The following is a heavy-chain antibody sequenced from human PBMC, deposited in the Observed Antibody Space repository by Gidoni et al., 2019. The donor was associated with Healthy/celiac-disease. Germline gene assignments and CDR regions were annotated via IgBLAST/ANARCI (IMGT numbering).Heavy chain of an antibody. J-gene: IGHJ4*02. CDR1: GFTFSRYG. CDR3: AKGHLVAANPNDYFDY. Sequence: QVQLVESGGGVVQPGRSLRLSCAASGFTFSRYGMHWVRQAPGKGLEWVAVISYDGSNKYYADSVKGRFTISRDNSKNTLYLQMNSLRAEDTAVYYCAKGHLVAANPNDYFDYWGQGTLVTVSS. D-gene: IGHD2-15*01. CDR2: ISYDGSNK. V-gene: IGHV3-30*18.